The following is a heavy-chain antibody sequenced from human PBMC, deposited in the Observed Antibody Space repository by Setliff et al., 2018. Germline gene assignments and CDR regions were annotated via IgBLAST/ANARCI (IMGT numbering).Heavy chain of an antibody. V-gene: IGHV4-61*09. D-gene: IGHD1-26*01. CDR2: IYTSGTT. J-gene: IGHJ4*02. Sequence: SETLSLTCTVSGDSLSSGPYYWTWVRQPAGKGLEWIGHIYTSGTTNYSPSLKTRVTISTDTSKNQFSLKLSAVTAADTAVYYCARAYNGSHDYWGQGTLVTVPQ. CDR3: ARAYNGSHDY. CDR1: GDSLSSGPYY.